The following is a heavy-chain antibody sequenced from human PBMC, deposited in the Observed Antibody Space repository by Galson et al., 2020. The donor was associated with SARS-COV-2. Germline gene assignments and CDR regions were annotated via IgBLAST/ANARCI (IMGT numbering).Heavy chain of an antibody. CDR1: GFTFTTYG. Sequence: GGSLRLSCAASGFTFTTYGMHWVRQAPGKGLEWVAFIRYDGTYTYYADSVKGRFTISRDNSKNTLDLQMNSLRAEDTGVYYCAKCSSVFGYFYYGVDVWGQGTTVTVSS. V-gene: IGHV3-30*02. CDR2: IRYDGTYT. D-gene: IGHD6-19*01. CDR3: AKCSSVFGYFYYGVDV. J-gene: IGHJ6*02.